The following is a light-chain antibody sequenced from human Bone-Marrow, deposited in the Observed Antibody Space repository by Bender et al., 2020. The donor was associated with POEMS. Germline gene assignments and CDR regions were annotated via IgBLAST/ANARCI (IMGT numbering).Light chain of an antibody. Sequence: QSALTQPASVSGSPGQSIRISCTGTSSDVGGYNYVSWYQQHPGKAPKLMIYQVSNRPAGFSNRFAGSKPGNAASLTNSGLQAEDEADYYCCSYVGSSTWVFGGGPTLPVL. CDR3: CSYVGSSTWV. J-gene: IGLJ3*02. V-gene: IGLV2-14*01. CDR2: QVS. CDR1: SSDVGGYNY.